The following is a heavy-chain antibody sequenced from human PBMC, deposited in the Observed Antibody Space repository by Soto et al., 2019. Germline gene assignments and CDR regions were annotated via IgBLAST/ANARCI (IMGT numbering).Heavy chain of an antibody. J-gene: IGHJ4*02. CDR3: AKSYGRLAAAGDYFDY. CDR1: GFTFSSYA. Sequence: EVQLLESGGGLVLPGGSLRLSCAASGFTFSSYAMSWVRQAPGKGLEWVSAISGSGGSTYYADSVKGRFTISRDNSKNTLYLQMNSLRAEDTAVYYCAKSYGRLAAAGDYFDYWGQGTLVTVSS. CDR2: ISGSGGST. D-gene: IGHD6-13*01. V-gene: IGHV3-23*01.